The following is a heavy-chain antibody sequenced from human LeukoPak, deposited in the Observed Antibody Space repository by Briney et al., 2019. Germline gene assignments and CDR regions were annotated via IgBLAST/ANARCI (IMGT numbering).Heavy chain of an antibody. CDR3: ARIIGGSYWDY. Sequence: SETLSLTCTVSGESISGFYWNWIRQPPGKGLEWIGYIYYSGSTNYNPSLKSRVTISVDKSKNQFSLKLSSVTAADTAVYYCARIIGGSYWDYWGQGTLVTVSS. J-gene: IGHJ4*02. V-gene: IGHV4-59*12. CDR1: GESISGFY. CDR2: IYYSGST. D-gene: IGHD1-26*01.